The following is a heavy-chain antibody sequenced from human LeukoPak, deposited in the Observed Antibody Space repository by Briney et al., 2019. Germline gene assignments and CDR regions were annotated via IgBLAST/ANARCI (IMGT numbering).Heavy chain of an antibody. CDR3: ARVVAAALDNYAFDI. J-gene: IGHJ3*02. Sequence: ASVKVSCKASGYTFTSHGISWERQAPGQGLEWMGWISAYNGNTNYAQKLQGRVTMTTDTSTSTAYMELRSLRSDDTAVYYCARVVAAALDNYAFDIWGQGTMVTVSS. V-gene: IGHV1-18*04. D-gene: IGHD6-13*01. CDR1: GYTFTSHG. CDR2: ISAYNGNT.